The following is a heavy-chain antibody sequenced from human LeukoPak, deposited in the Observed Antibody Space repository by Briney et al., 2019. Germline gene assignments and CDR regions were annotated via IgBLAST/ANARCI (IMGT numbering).Heavy chain of an antibody. CDR3: ARDLGGNSGRGFDF. D-gene: IGHD4-23*01. CDR2: INHSGST. Sequence: SETLSLTCAVYGGSFSGYYWSWIRQPPGKGLEWIGEINHSGSTNYNPSLKSRVTISVDTSKNQFSLNLSSVTAADTAVYFCARDLGGNSGRGFDFWGQGTLVTVSS. V-gene: IGHV4-34*01. CDR1: GGSFSGYY. J-gene: IGHJ5*01.